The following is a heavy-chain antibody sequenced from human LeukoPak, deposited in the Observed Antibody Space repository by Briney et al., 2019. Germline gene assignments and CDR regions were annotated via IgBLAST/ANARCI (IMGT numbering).Heavy chain of an antibody. J-gene: IGHJ4*02. CDR1: GGSICPYY. V-gene: IGHV4-59*01. CDR2: IYYSGNT. CDR3: ARSTGSTMFIDY. D-gene: IGHD3-10*02. Sequence: SETLSLTCTVPGGSICPYYWSWIRQPPGKGLEWLGYIYYSGNTDYNPSLKSRVAISVDTSKNQFSLKLSSVTAADTAVYYCARSTGSTMFIDYWGQGTLVTVSS.